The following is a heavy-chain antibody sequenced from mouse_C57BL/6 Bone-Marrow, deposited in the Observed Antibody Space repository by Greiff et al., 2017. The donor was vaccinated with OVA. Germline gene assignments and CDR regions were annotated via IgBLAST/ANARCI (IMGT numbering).Heavy chain of an antibody. Sequence: VQLQESGAELARPGASVKLSCKASGYTFTSYGISWVKQSTGKGLEWIGEIYPRSGNTYYNEKFKGKVTLTADKSSSTAYMELRSLTSEDSAVYFCARSYYCGSSWFAYWGQGTMVTVSA. CDR3: ARSYYCGSSWFAY. J-gene: IGHJ3*01. CDR2: IYPRSGNT. V-gene: IGHV1-81*01. CDR1: GYTFTSYG. D-gene: IGHD1-1*01.